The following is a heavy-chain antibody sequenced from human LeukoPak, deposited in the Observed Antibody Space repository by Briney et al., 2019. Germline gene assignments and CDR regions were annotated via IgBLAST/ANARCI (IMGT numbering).Heavy chain of an antibody. CDR2: INHSGRT. J-gene: IGHJ4*02. V-gene: IGHV4-34*01. CDR3: ARLGYYGSGSRSAFFFDY. D-gene: IGHD3-10*01. CDR1: GQSLCGYY. Sequence: TSDTLSLTCALYGQSLCGYYWRWTRHPPGRGLEWIGEINHSGRTNYNTSLKGRVTISVDTSKNQFSLKLSSVTAADAAVYYCARLGYYGSGSRSAFFFDYWGQGTLVTVSS.